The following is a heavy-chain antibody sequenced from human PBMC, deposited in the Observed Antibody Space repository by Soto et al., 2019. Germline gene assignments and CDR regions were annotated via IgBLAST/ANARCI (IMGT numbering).Heavy chain of an antibody. CDR1: GGAISSYY. Sequence: SGTLSLTCTVSGGAISSYYWSWIGQPPGKGLEWIGYVHDSWGSHYNPSLKSRVAISVDTSKNQFSLKLSSVTAADTAVYYCARVVDIVANGMDVWGQGTTVSVSS. V-gene: IGHV4-59*12. CDR3: ARVVDIVANGMDV. D-gene: IGHD5-12*01. CDR2: VHDSWGS. J-gene: IGHJ6*02.